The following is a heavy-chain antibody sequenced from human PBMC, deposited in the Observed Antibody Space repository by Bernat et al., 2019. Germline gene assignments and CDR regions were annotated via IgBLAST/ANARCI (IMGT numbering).Heavy chain of an antibody. V-gene: IGHV3-30-3*01. J-gene: IGHJ4*02. CDR1: GFTFSSYA. Sequence: QVQLVESGGGVVQPGRSLRLSCAASGFTFSSYAMHWVRQAPGKGLEWVAVISYDGSNKYYADSVKGRFSISRDNSKNTLELQMSSLRAEDTDVYYCARDLVGGAAGWGQGTLVTVSS. CDR2: ISYDGSNK. CDR3: ARDLVGGAAG. D-gene: IGHD1-26*01.